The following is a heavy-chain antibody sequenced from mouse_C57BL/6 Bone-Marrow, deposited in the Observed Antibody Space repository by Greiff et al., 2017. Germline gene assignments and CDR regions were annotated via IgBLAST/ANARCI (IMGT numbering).Heavy chain of an antibody. Sequence: VQLQQSGPELVKPGASVKIPCKASGYTFTDYNMDWVKQSHGKSLEWIGDINPNNGGTIYNQKFKGKATLTVDKSSSTAYMELRSLTSEDTAVYYGARQGSSYWYFDVWGTGTTVTVSS. CDR2: INPNNGGT. CDR3: ARQGSSYWYFDV. CDR1: GYTFTDYN. V-gene: IGHV1-18*01. D-gene: IGHD1-1*01. J-gene: IGHJ1*03.